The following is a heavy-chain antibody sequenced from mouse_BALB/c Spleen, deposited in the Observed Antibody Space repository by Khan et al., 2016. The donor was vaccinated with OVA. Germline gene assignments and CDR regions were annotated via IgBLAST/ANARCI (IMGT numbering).Heavy chain of an antibody. Sequence: QVQLQQSGAELARPGASVKMSCKASGYTFTSYTIHWIKLRPGQGLEWIGYINPSNGYTNYNQKFKDKATLTADKSSTTAYMQLSSLTSDDASCYTCVRDGAYYGNYGWFAYWGQGTLVTVSA. CDR1: GYTFTSYT. J-gene: IGHJ3*01. D-gene: IGHD2-10*01. CDR2: INPSNGYT. CDR3: VRDGAYYGNYGWFAY. V-gene: IGHV1-4*01.